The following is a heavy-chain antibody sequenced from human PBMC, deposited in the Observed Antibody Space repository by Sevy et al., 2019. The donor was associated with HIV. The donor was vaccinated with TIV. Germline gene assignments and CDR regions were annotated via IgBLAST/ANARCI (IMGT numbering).Heavy chain of an antibody. J-gene: IGHJ6*02. V-gene: IGHV4-34*01. Sequence: SETLSLTCAVYGGSFSGYYWSWIRQPPGKGLEWIGEINHSGSTNYNPSLKSRVTISVDTSKNQFSLKLSSVTAADTVVYYCAGGRGYSYGFIYYYYGMDVWGQRTTVTVSS. CDR2: INHSGST. CDR3: AGGRGYSYGFIYYYYGMDV. CDR1: GGSFSGYY. D-gene: IGHD5-18*01.